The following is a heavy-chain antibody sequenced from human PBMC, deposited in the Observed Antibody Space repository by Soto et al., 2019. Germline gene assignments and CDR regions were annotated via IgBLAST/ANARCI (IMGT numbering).Heavy chain of an antibody. CDR2: ISYDGSNK. CDR1: GFTFSSYA. Sequence: GGSLRLSCAASGFTFSSYAMHWVRQAPGKGLEWVAVISYDGSNKYYADSVKGRFTISRDNSKNTLYLQMNSLRAEDTAVYYCARVRPRGYSYGYFDYWGQGTLVTVSS. CDR3: ARVRPRGYSYGYFDY. D-gene: IGHD5-18*01. V-gene: IGHV3-30*04. J-gene: IGHJ4*02.